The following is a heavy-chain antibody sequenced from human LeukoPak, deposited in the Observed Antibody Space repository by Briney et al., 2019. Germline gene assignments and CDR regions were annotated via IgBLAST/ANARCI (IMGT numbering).Heavy chain of an antibody. CDR3: ARELSGTLGY. CDR2: ISYDGSNK. V-gene: IGHV3-30*04. D-gene: IGHD1-20*01. J-gene: IGHJ4*02. Sequence: PGGSLRLSCAASGFTFSSYAMHWVRQAPGKGLEWVAVISYDGSNKYYADSVKGRFTISRDNSKNTLYLQMNSLRAEDTAVYYCARELSGTLGYWGQGTLVTVPS. CDR1: GFTFSSYA.